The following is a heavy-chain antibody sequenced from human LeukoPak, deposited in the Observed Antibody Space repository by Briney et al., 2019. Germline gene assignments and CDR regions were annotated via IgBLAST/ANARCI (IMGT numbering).Heavy chain of an antibody. CDR2: IIPIFGTA. D-gene: IGHD3-10*01. V-gene: IGHV1-69*05. Sequence: GSSVKVSCKASGGTFSSYAISWVRQAPGQGLEWMGGIIPIFGTANYAQKFQGRVTMTRDTSISTAYMELSRLRSDDTAVYYCARDRYYGSGSSLFYASYYYYYMDVWGKGTTVAVSS. J-gene: IGHJ6*03. CDR3: ARDRYYGSGSSLFYASYYYYYMDV. CDR1: GGTFSSYA.